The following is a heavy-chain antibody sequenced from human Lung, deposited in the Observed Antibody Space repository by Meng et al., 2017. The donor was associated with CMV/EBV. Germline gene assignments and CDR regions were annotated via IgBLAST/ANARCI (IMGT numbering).Heavy chain of an antibody. V-gene: IGHV3-23*01. CDR2: ISGSGGST. CDR3: AKDLGGETDFWSGYLYYYYYYGMDV. CDR1: GFTFSSYA. J-gene: IGHJ6*02. D-gene: IGHD3-3*01. Sequence: ESXKISXAASGFTFSSYAMSWVRQAPGKGLEWVSAISGSGGSTYYADSVKGRFTISRDNSKNTLYLQMNSLRAEDTAVYYCAKDLGGETDFWSGYLYYYYYYGMDVWGQWTTVTVSS.